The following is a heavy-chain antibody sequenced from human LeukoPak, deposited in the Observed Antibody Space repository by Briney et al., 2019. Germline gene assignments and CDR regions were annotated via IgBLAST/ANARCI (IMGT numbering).Heavy chain of an antibody. CDR3: ARVQAYGGKGYFDY. CDR2: IYYSGST. J-gene: IGHJ4*02. CDR1: GGSISSYY. V-gene: IGHV4-59*01. D-gene: IGHD4-23*01. Sequence: SETLSLTCTVSGGSISSYYWSWIRQPPGKGLEWIGYIYYSGSTNYNPSLKSRVTISVDTSKNQFSLKPSSVTAADTAVYYCARVQAYGGKGYFDYWGQGTLVTVSS.